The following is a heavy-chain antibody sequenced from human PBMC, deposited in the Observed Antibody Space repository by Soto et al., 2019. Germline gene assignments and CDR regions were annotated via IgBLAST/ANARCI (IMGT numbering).Heavy chain of an antibody. CDR2: IYWDDDK. CDR3: AHRQVVTTLLWDAFDI. V-gene: IGHV2-5*02. CDR1: GFSLSTSGVG. Sequence: KESGPTLVKPTQTLTLTCTFSGFSLSTSGVGVGWIRQPPGKALEWLALIYWDDDKRYSPSLKSRLTITKDTSKNQVVLTMTNMDPVDTATYYCAHRQVVTTLLWDAFDIWGQGTMVTVSS. D-gene: IGHD2-21*02. J-gene: IGHJ3*02.